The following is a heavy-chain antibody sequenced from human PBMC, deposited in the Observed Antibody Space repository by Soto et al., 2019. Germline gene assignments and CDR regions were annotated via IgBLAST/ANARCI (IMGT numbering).Heavy chain of an antibody. CDR2: IDSYGGYS. CDR1: GFTISNYW. J-gene: IGHJ5*01. V-gene: IGHV3-74*01. Sequence: EVQLVESGGGLVQPGGSLSLSCAASGFTISNYWMHWVRQSPGKVLVWVAGIDSYGGYSRYADSVRGRFTISSDNGKNSLYLQMNSLRHEDTAVYYCARDRSHNWFDSGGQGALVTV. CDR3: ARDRSHNWFDS.